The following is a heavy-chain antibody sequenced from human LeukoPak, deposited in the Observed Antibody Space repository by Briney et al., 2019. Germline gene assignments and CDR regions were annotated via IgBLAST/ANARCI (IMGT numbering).Heavy chain of an antibody. CDR3: AKAAYGDYAGAFDI. CDR2: ISGSGAGK. CDR1: GFTFSTYA. V-gene: IGHV3-23*01. J-gene: IGHJ3*02. Sequence: QPGGSLRLSCAASGFTFSTYAMTWVRQAPGKGLGWVSSISGSGAGKFYAAPVKGRFTTSRDNSKNTLYVQMNSLRAEDTAVYYCAKAAYGDYAGAFDIWGQGTMVIVSS. D-gene: IGHD4-17*01.